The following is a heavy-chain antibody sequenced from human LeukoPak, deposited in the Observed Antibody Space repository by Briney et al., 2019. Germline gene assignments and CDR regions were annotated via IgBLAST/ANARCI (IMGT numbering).Heavy chain of an antibody. CDR2: INHSGST. J-gene: IGHJ6*03. CDR3: ARGNYDFWSGYYTSGYYYYFMDV. V-gene: IGHV4-34*01. CDR1: GGSFSGYY. D-gene: IGHD3-3*01. Sequence: PSETLSLTCAVYGGSFSGYYWSWIRQPPGKGLEWIGEINHSGSTNYNPSLKSRVTISVDTSKNQFSLKLSSVTAADTAVYYCARGNYDFWSGYYTSGYYYYFMDVWGKGTTVTVSS.